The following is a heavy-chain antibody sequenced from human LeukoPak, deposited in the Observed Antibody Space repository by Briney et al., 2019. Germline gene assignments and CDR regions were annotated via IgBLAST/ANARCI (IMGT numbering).Heavy chain of an antibody. Sequence: PGGSLRLSCAASGFTFSSYAMSWVRQAPGKGLEWVSAISGSGGSTYYADSVKGRFTISRDNSKNTLYLQMNSLRAEDTAVYYCAKITKYYYDSSGYYGDYWGQGTLVTVPS. CDR1: GFTFSSYA. V-gene: IGHV3-23*01. J-gene: IGHJ4*02. CDR3: AKITKYYYDSSGYYGDY. D-gene: IGHD3-22*01. CDR2: ISGSGGST.